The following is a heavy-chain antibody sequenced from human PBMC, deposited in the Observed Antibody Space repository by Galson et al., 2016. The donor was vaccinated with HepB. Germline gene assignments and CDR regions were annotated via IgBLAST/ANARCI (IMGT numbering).Heavy chain of an antibody. CDR1: GFTVSNNY. D-gene: IGHD4-11*01. J-gene: IGHJ4*02. CDR2: MYSGGRT. V-gene: IGHV3-53*01. CDR3: ARVDYSGHY. Sequence: SLRLSCAASGFTVSNNYMSWVRQAPGKGLEGVSVMYSGGRTHYADSVKGRFTISRDNAKNSLYLQMNSLRAEDTAIYYCARVDYSGHYWGQGALVTVSS.